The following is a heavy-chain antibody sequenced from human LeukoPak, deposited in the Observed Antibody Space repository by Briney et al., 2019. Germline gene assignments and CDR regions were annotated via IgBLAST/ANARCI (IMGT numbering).Heavy chain of an antibody. CDR3: TRERSRAEDD. V-gene: IGHV3-7*01. CDR1: GFTFSGHW. D-gene: IGHD1-14*01. CDR2: INQGGSDK. J-gene: IGHJ4*02. Sequence: PGGPLRLSCAPAGFTFSGHWMSWVRQAPGKGLEWVANINQGGSDKYYVDSVKGRFTISRDNANNLLYLQMNSLRGEDTAVYYFTRERSRAEDDWGQGTLVTVSS.